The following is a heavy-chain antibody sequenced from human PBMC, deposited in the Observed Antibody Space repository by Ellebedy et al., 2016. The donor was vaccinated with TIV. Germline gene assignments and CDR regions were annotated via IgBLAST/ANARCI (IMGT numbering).Heavy chain of an antibody. CDR3: AKSRGYCSGDSVRCYPAFDH. V-gene: IGHV1-69*05. Sequence: AASVKVSCKAPGGSLSSYVLSGVRQAPGQGLEWRGGIIPACHTTNYAEKFQGRVTITTDESTNTAYMDLSSLRSEDTAIYYCAKSRGYCSGDSVRCYPAFDHWGQGTLVTVSS. J-gene: IGHJ4*02. D-gene: IGHD2-15*01. CDR1: GGSLSSYV. CDR2: IIPACHTT.